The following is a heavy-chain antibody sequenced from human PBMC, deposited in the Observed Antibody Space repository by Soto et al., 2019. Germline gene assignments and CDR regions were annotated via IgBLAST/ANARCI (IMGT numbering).Heavy chain of an antibody. D-gene: IGHD5-12*01. CDR2: IYSGGST. J-gene: IGHJ6*03. Sequence: EVQLVESGGGLVQPGGSLRLSCAASGFNVSSNYMSWVRQAPGKGLEWVSVIYSGGSTYYADSVKGRFTISRDNSKNTLSLQMNSLRAEDTAVYYCARDRVATRQEYYYYDMDVWGKGTTVTVSS. CDR1: GFNVSSNY. V-gene: IGHV3-66*01. CDR3: ARDRVATRQEYYYYDMDV.